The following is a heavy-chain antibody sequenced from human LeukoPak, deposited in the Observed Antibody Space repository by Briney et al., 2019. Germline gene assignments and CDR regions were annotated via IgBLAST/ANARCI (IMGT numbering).Heavy chain of an antibody. CDR2: IYYSGST. CDR1: GGSVSSGSYY. Sequence: SETLSLTCTVSGGSVSSGSYYWSWIRQPPGKGLEWIGYIYYSGSTYYNPSLKSRVTISVDTSKNQFSLKLSSVTAADTAVYYCAREHHYYDSSGWYAFDIWGQGTMVTVSS. V-gene: IGHV4-61*01. J-gene: IGHJ3*02. CDR3: AREHHYYDSSGWYAFDI. D-gene: IGHD3-22*01.